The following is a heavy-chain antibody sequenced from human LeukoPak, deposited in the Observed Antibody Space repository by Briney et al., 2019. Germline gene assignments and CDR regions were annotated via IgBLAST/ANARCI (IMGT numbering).Heavy chain of an antibody. D-gene: IGHD6-13*01. Sequence: SETLSLTCAVYGGSFSGYYWSWIRQPPGKGLEWIGEINHSGSTNYNPSLKSRVTISVDTSKNQFSLKLSSVTAADTAVYYYARGLRYSSSWYVGDYWGQGTLVTVSS. V-gene: IGHV4-34*01. J-gene: IGHJ4*02. CDR1: GGSFSGYY. CDR2: INHSGST. CDR3: ARGLRYSSSWYVGDY.